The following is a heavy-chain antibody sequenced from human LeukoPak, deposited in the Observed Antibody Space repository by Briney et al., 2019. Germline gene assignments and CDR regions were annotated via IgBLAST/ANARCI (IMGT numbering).Heavy chain of an antibody. CDR1: GGSISSSSYY. CDR2: IYYSGST. Sequence: SETLSLTCTVSGGSISSSSYYWGWIRQPPGKGLEWIGSIYYSGSTYYNPSLKSRVTISVDTSKNQFYLKLSSVTAADTAVYYCARQFWSGYYSYYFDYWGQGTLVTVSS. V-gene: IGHV4-39*01. J-gene: IGHJ4*02. D-gene: IGHD3-3*01. CDR3: ARQFWSGYYSYYFDY.